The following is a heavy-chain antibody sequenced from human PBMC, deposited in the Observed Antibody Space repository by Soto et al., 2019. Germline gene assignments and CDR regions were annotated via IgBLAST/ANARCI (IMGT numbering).Heavy chain of an antibody. J-gene: IGHJ3*01. CDR2: IAGVDI. D-gene: IGHD1-20*01. CDR1: GLTMSAYA. CDR3: AKDHFKGNGIYDGFDV. V-gene: IGHV3-23*01. Sequence: GGSLRPSCGAPGLTMSAYAMRWVRQAPGKGLEWVSTIAGVDIFYADSVQGRFTISIDNSKNLLFLQMSSLTVDDTATYYCAKDHFKGNGIYDGFDVWGQGTTVTVSS.